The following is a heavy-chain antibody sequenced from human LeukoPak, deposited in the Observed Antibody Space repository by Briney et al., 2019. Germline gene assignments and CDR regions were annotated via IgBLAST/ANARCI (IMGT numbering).Heavy chain of an antibody. CDR1: GGSFSGYY. Sequence: PSETLSLTCAVYGGSFSGYYWSWIRQPPGKGLEWIGEINHSGSTNYNPSLKSRVTILVDTSKNQFSLKLSSVTAADTAVYYCARGPLGYCSSTSCYVYYYGMDVWGQGTTVTVSS. CDR3: ARGPLGYCSSTSCYVYYYGMDV. V-gene: IGHV4-34*01. CDR2: INHSGST. D-gene: IGHD2-2*01. J-gene: IGHJ6*02.